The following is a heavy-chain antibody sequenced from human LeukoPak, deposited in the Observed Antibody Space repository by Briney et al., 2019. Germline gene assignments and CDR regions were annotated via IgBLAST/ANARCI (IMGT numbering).Heavy chain of an antibody. J-gene: IGHJ5*02. CDR1: GGXLSSYY. Sequence: SETLSLTCSVSGGXLSSYYWSWIRQPPGKGLGWIGYIYYSGSTNYNPSLKSRVTMSVDTSKNQFSLKLTSVTAADTAVYYCAKEGYCSSSSCNNWLDPWGQGTLVTVSS. CDR2: IYYSGST. CDR3: AKEGYCSSSSCNNWLDP. V-gene: IGHV4-59*01. D-gene: IGHD2-2*01.